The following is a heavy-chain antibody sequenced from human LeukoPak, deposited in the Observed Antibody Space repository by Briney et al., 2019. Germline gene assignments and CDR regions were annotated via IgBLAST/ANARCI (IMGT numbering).Heavy chain of an antibody. V-gene: IGHV4-39*01. CDR3: ARYYGGKSGYYAFDI. J-gene: IGHJ3*02. CDR1: GGPLSSSTYY. Sequence: SETLSLTCIVSGGPLSSSTYYWGWIRQPPGKVLEWIGRIYYSGSAYYNPSLKSRVTISIDTSKNQFSLKMSSVTAADTAVYYCARYYGGKSGYYAFDIWGQGTLVTVSS. CDR2: IYYSGSA. D-gene: IGHD4-23*01.